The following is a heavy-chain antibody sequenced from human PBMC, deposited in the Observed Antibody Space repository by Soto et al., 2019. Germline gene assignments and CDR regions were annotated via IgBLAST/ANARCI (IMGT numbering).Heavy chain of an antibody. V-gene: IGHV4-39*07. J-gene: IGHJ4*02. CDR1: GGSISSSSYF. Sequence: SETLSLTCTVSGGSISSSSYFWGWIRQPPGKGLEWIGSIYYSGSTYYNPSLKSRVTISVDTSKNQFSLKLSSVTAADTAVYYCARGRGHYYGSGSKPVLNRPLDYWGQGTLVTVSS. CDR2: IYYSGST. CDR3: ARGRGHYYGSGSKPVLNRPLDY. D-gene: IGHD3-10*01.